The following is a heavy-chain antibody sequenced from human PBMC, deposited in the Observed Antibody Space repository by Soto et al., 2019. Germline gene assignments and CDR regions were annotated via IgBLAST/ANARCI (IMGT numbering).Heavy chain of an antibody. CDR3: TRDRHSYGSGIPIGY. CDR1: GYTFTSYG. Sequence: QVQLVQSGAEVKKPGASVKVSCKASGYTFTSYGISWVRQAPGQGLEWMGWISAYNGNTNYAQKRQGRVTMPTDTSTSTAYMELRSLRSDDSTVYYWTRDRHSYGSGIPIGYWGQGTLVTLSS. CDR2: ISAYNGNT. J-gene: IGHJ4*02. D-gene: IGHD3-10*01. V-gene: IGHV1-18*01.